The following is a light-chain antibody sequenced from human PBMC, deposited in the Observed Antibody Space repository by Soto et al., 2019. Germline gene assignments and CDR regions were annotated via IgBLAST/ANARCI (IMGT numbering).Light chain of an antibody. CDR3: QHHNSYSQT. Sequence: DIQLTQSPPTLSASVGDRVTLTCRASQSIRYYLAWYQQMPGKAPKLLIYGASSMPSGVPARFSGSGSGTEFTLTISSLQPDDFATYYCQHHNSYSQTFGQGTKVEIK. CDR1: QSIRYY. V-gene: IGKV1-5*01. CDR2: GAS. J-gene: IGKJ1*01.